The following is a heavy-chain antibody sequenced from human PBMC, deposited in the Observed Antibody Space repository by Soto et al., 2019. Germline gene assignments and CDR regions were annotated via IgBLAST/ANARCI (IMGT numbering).Heavy chain of an antibody. D-gene: IGHD3-10*01. CDR3: ARHHYGSGRTYFDY. CDR2: IYYSGST. J-gene: IGHJ4*02. V-gene: IGHV4-59*08. Sequence: QVQLQESGPGLVKPSETLSLTCTVSGGSISSYYWSWIRQPPGKGLEWIGYIYYSGSTNYNPALQSRLPISVDPSKTQSSLNLNSMTAADTAVYSCARHHYGSGRTYFDYWGQGTRVTVSS. CDR1: GGSISSYY.